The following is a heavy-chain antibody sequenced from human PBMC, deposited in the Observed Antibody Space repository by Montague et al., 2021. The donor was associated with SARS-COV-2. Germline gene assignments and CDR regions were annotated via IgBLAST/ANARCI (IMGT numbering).Heavy chain of an antibody. CDR2: ISSNGYYI. CDR3: AKNGGAHGLDV. J-gene: IGHJ6*02. V-gene: IGHV3-21*01. Sequence: SLRLSCAASGFTFSSYTMIWVRQAPGKGLEYVSSISSNGYYIYYADSLKGRFSISRDNAKNSLYLQMDNLRAEDTAIYYCAKNGGAHGLDVWGQGTSVSVSS. CDR1: GFTFSSYT. D-gene: IGHD4-23*01.